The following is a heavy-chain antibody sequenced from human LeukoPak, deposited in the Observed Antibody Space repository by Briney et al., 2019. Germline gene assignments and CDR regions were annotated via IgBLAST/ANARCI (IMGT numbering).Heavy chain of an antibody. J-gene: IGHJ4*02. CDR3: ARVAYYFDY. V-gene: IGHV4-59*01. CDR1: GGSISSYY. CDR2: IYYSGGT. Sequence: SETLSLTCTVSGGSISSYYWSWIRQPPGKGLEWIGYIYYSGGTNYNPSLKSRVTISVDTSKNQFSLKLSSVTAADTAAYYCARVAYYFDYWGQGTLVTVSS.